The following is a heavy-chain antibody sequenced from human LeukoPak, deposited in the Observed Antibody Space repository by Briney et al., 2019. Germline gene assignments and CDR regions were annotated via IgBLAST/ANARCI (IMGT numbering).Heavy chain of an antibody. Sequence: GGSLRLSCAASEFTFSNYWMTWVRQAPGKGLEWVANIKLDGTEKYYVGSVRGRFTISRDNAKNSVSLQMNSLRAEDTAVYYCARPHDYGGHCFFDYWGQGTLVTVSS. D-gene: IGHD4-23*01. CDR2: IKLDGTEK. J-gene: IGHJ4*02. CDR3: ARPHDYGGHCFFDY. V-gene: IGHV3-7*01. CDR1: EFTFSNYW.